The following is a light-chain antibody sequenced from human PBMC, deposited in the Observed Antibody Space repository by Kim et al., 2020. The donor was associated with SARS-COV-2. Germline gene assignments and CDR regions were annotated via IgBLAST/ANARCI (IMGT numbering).Light chain of an antibody. Sequence: ASVGDRVTITCRASQSISSWLAWYQQKPGKAPKLLIYDASSLESGVPSRFSGSGSGTEFTLTISSLQPDDFATYYCQQYNSYPWTFGQGTKVVIK. J-gene: IGKJ1*01. CDR1: QSISSW. CDR2: DAS. CDR3: QQYNSYPWT. V-gene: IGKV1-5*01.